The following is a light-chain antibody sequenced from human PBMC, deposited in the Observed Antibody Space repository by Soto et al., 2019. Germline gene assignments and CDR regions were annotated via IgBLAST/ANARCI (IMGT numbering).Light chain of an antibody. Sequence: DIVMTQSPDSLAVSLGERATINCKSSQSVLYSSNNKNYLAWYQQKPGQPPKLLIYWASTRESGVPDRFSGSGSGTDFTLTISSLQAEDVVVYYCQQYYSTPRTFGQGTKVEIK. CDR3: QQYYSTPRT. CDR2: WAS. CDR1: QSVLYSSNNKNY. V-gene: IGKV4-1*01. J-gene: IGKJ1*01.